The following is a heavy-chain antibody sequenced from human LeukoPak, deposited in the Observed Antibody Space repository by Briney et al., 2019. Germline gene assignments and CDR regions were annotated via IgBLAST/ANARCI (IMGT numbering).Heavy chain of an antibody. D-gene: IGHD3-10*01. CDR1: GGSISSGDYP. J-gene: IGHJ4*02. Sequence: SETLSLTCAVSGGSISSGDYPWSWIRQPPGKGLEWIGYIFHTGHTSYNPSLKSRVTISVDMSKNQIALKLSSVTAADTAVYYCARGFYGSGSHLDYWGQGSLVTVSS. V-gene: IGHV4-30-2*01. CDR2: IFHTGHT. CDR3: ARGFYGSGSHLDY.